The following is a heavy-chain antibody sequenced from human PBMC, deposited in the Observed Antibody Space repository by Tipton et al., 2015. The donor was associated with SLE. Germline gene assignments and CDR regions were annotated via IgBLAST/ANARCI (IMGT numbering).Heavy chain of an antibody. CDR3: ARPLKDDESSGYYYESAFDI. CDR1: GYSFTSYW. Sequence: QLVQSGAEVKKPGESLKISCKGSGYSFTSYWIGWVRQMPGKGLEGMGIIYPGDSDTRYSPSFQGQVTISADKSISTAYLQWSSLKASDTAMYYCARPLKDDESSGYYYESAFDIWGQGTMVTVSS. CDR2: IYPGDSDT. V-gene: IGHV5-51*03. D-gene: IGHD3-22*01. J-gene: IGHJ3*02.